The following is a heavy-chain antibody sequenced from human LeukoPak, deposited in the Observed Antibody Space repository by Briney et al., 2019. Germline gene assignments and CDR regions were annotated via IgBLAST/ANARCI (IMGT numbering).Heavy chain of an antibody. Sequence: GESLKISCKDSPYYFINFWISWVRQMPGKGLEWMGIIYPADSDTRYNPSFQGHVTISADRSAGTAYLQWHSLKASDTAIYYCARGINDEYFQSWGQGTLVTVSS. V-gene: IGHV5-51*01. CDR2: IYPADSDT. CDR3: ARGINDEYFQS. J-gene: IGHJ1*01. D-gene: IGHD2/OR15-2a*01. CDR1: PYYFINFW.